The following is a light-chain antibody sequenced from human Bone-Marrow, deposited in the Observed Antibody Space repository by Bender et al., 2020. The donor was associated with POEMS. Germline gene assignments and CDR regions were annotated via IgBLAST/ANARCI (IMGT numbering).Light chain of an antibody. CDR3: CSYAGSSTPWV. J-gene: IGLJ3*02. Sequence: QSALTQPASVSGSPGQSITISCTGSSSDVGNYNLVSWYQQHPDKAPKLIIYEVTQRPSGVSDRFSGSKSGNTASLTISGLQAEDEADYYCCSYAGSSTPWVFGGGTKLTVL. CDR2: EVT. V-gene: IGLV2-23*02. CDR1: SSDVGNYNL.